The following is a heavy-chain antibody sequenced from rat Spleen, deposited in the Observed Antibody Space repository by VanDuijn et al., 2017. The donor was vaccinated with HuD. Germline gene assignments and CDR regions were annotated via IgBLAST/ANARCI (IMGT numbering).Heavy chain of an antibody. CDR1: GFTFSTAW. CDR3: ATEGRFAY. CDR2: IKAKFNNYAT. V-gene: IGHV6-6*01. D-gene: IGHD1-11*01. J-gene: IGHJ3*01. Sequence: EVQVLESGGGLVQPGNSLKLSCATSGFTFSTAWMYWYRQFPEKRLEWVARIKAKFNNYATDYTESVKGRFTISRDDSKSSIYLQMNNLKEEDTAIYYCATEGRFAYWGQGTLVTVSS.